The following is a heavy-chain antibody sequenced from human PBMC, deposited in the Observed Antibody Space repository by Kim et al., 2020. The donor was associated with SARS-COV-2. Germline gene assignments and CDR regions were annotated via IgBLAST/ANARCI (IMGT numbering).Heavy chain of an antibody. CDR1: GFTFSSYW. J-gene: IGHJ4*02. D-gene: IGHD6-19*01. V-gene: IGHV3-74*01. Sequence: GGSLRLSCAASGFTFSSYWMHWVRQAPGKGLVWVSRINSDGSSTSYADSVKGRFTISRDNAKNTLYLQMNSLRAEDTAVYYCAREISSGWYELDYWGQGTLVTVSS. CDR3: AREISSGWYELDY. CDR2: INSDGSST.